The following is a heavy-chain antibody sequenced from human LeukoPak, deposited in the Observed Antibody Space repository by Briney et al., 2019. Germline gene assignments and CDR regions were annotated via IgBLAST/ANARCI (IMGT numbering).Heavy chain of an antibody. CDR3: ARGGLFAYYFDY. D-gene: IGHD3-10*02. Sequence: HSGGSLRLSCAASGFTFTTYWMHWVRHAPGKGLEWVSRIKGDEMTTNYADSVEGRFTISRDNAKNTVYLEINSLRAEDTAVYYCARGGLFAYYFDYWGQGTLVTVSS. CDR1: GFTFTTYW. CDR2: IKGDEMTT. J-gene: IGHJ4*02. V-gene: IGHV3-74*01.